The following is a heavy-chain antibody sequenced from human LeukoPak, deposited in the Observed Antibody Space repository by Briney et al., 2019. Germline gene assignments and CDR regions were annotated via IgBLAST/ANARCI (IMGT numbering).Heavy chain of an antibody. CDR3: ARQSGDYSYYYYMDV. V-gene: IGHV5-51*01. CDR2: IYPADSDT. CDR1: GYTFTNYW. D-gene: IGHD2-21*02. J-gene: IGHJ6*03. Sequence: GESLKISCKASGYTFTNYWIGWVRQMPGKGLEWIGTIYPADSDTRYSPSFRGQVTISADKSISTAYLQWSSLKASDTAMYYCARQSGDYSYYYYMDVWGKGTTVTISS.